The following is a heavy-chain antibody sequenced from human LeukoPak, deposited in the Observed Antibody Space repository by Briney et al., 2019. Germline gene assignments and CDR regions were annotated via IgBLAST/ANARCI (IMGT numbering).Heavy chain of an antibody. CDR3: AKDLPLIVVVPAAITFDY. CDR1: GFTFSSYG. Sequence: PGGSLRLSCAASGFTFSSYGMHWVRQAPGKGLEWAAFIRYDGSNKYYADSVKGRFTISRDNSKNTLYLQMNSLRAEDTAVYYCAKDLPLIVVVPAAITFDYWGQGTLVTVSS. D-gene: IGHD2-2*02. CDR2: IRYDGSNK. V-gene: IGHV3-30*02. J-gene: IGHJ4*02.